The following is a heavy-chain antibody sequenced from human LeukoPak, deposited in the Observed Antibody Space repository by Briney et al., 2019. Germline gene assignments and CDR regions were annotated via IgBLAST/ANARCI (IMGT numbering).Heavy chain of an antibody. D-gene: IGHD2-21*02. CDR3: AKRGVTAIGGFDY. Sequence: PGGSLRLSCAASGFTFSSYGMHWVRQAPGKGLEWVAFIRYDGSNKYYADSMKGRFTISRDNSKNTLYLQMNSLRAEDTAVYYCAKRGVTAIGGFDYWGQGTLVTVSS. V-gene: IGHV3-30*02. CDR2: IRYDGSNK. J-gene: IGHJ4*02. CDR1: GFTFSSYG.